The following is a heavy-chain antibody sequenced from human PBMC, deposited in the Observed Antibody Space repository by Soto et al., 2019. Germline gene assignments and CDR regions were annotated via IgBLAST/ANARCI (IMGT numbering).Heavy chain of an antibody. J-gene: IGHJ4*02. D-gene: IGHD3-22*01. Sequence: ASVKVSCKASGYTFTGYLIHWVRQAPGQGLEWMGWINPNSGGTNYAQKFQGWVTMTRDTFISTAYLELSRLRSDDTAVYYCARGEASYYYDSSGYYRYYFDYWGQATLVTVSS. CDR2: INPNSGGT. CDR3: ARGEASYYYDSSGYYRYYFDY. V-gene: IGHV1-2*04. CDR1: GYTFTGYL.